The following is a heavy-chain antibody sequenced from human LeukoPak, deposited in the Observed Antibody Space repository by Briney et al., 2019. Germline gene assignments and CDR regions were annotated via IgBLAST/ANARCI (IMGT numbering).Heavy chain of an antibody. D-gene: IGHD4-17*01. CDR2: IYSGGRT. Sequence: GGSLRLSCAASGFTVSSTYMSWVRQAPGKGLEWVSVIYSGGRTNYADSLKDGFTISRDNSKNTLYIQRDRLRVEDTAMYYCARDGEKLRVGAFDIWGQGTMVTVSS. J-gene: IGHJ3*02. CDR3: ARDGEKLRVGAFDI. V-gene: IGHV3-66*01. CDR1: GFTVSSTY.